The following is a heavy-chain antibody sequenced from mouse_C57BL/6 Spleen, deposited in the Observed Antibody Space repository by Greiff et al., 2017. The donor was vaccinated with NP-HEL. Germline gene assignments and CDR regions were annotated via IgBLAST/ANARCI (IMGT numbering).Heavy chain of an antibody. J-gene: IGHJ3*01. CDR1: GFTFSDYG. CDR2: ISSGSSTL. V-gene: IGHV5-17*01. Sequence: DVMLVESGGGLVKPGGSLKLSCAASGFTFSDYGMHWVRQAPEKGLEWVAYISSGSSTLYYADTVKGRFTISRDNAKNTLFLQMTSLRSEDTAMYYCARPTVVARDWFAYWGQGTLVTVSA. D-gene: IGHD1-1*01. CDR3: ARPTVVARDWFAY.